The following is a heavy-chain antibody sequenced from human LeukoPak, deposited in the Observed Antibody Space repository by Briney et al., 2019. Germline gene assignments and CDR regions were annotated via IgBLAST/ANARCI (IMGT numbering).Heavy chain of an antibody. Sequence: LRLSCAASGFTVSSNYMSWVRQAPGKGLEWIGCIYDRGPAYYNPSLKSRFTISVDRPKNQFFLNVTSLTAADTAVYYCARSRQASGLLSSWGQGTPVVVSS. J-gene: IGHJ5*02. V-gene: IGHV4-30-2*01. CDR1: GFTVSSNY. CDR2: IYDRGPA. CDR3: ARSRQASGLLSS. D-gene: IGHD3-10*01.